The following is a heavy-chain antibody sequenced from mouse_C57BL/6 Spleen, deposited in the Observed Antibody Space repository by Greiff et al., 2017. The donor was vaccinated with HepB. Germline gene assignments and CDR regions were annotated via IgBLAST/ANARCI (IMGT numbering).Heavy chain of an antibody. CDR3: ARGITTGPGGFAY. CDR2: ISDGGSYT. D-gene: IGHD1-2*01. J-gene: IGHJ3*01. CDR1: GFTFSSYA. Sequence: EVHLVESGGGLVKPGGSLKLSCAASGFTFSSYAMSWVRQTPEKRLEWVATISDGGSYTYYPDNVKGRFTISRDNAKNNLYLQMSHLKSEDTAMYYCARGITTGPGGFAYWGQGTLVTVSA. V-gene: IGHV5-4*01.